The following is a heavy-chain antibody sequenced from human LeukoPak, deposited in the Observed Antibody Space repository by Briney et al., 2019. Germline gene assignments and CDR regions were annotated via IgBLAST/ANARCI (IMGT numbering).Heavy chain of an antibody. Sequence: KPSETLSLTCTVSGASISSFYWSWLRQPPGKGLKWFAYIYYSGNNNYNPSLKSRITISLDTSKHQFSLKLSSVTAADTAVYCCARDGVYDILTPTGAFDLWGGGTIVSVSS. CDR2: IYYSGNN. J-gene: IGHJ3*01. D-gene: IGHD3-9*01. CDR1: GASISSFY. CDR3: ARDGVYDILTPTGAFDL. V-gene: IGHV4-59*01.